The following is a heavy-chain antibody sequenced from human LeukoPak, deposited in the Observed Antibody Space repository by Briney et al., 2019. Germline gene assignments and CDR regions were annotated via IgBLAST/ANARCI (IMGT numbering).Heavy chain of an antibody. Sequence: GGSLRLSCTASGFTFGDYAMSWVRQAPGKGLEWVGFIRSKAYGGTTEYAASVKGRFTISRDDSKSIAYLQINSLKTEDTAMYYCTIAHPTSWGQGTLVTVSS. J-gene: IGHJ1*01. V-gene: IGHV3-49*04. CDR1: GFTFGDYA. CDR3: TIAHPTS. CDR2: IRSKAYGGTT.